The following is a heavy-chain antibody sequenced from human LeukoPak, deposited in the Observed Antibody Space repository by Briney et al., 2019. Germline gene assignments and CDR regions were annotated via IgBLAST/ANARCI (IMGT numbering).Heavy chain of an antibody. CDR1: GFTFSSYS. Sequence: KSGGSLRLSCAASGFTFSSYSMNWVRQPPGKGLEWIGEINHSGSTNYNPSLKSRVTISVDTSKNQFSLKLSSVTAADTAVYYCARLPEVWGQGTLVTVSS. CDR2: INHSGST. CDR3: ARLPEV. V-gene: IGHV4-34*01. J-gene: IGHJ4*02.